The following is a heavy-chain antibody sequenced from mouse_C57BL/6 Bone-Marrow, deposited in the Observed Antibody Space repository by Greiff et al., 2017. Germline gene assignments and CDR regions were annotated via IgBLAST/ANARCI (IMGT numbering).Heavy chain of an antibody. CDR3: ARRGIYYDYDDAMDY. D-gene: IGHD2-4*01. J-gene: IGHJ4*01. Sequence: QVQLQQPGAELVMPGASVKLSCKASGYTFTSYWMHWVKQRPGHGLEWIGEIDPSDSYTNYNQKFKGKSTLTVDKSSSTAYMQLSSLTSEDSAVYYCARRGIYYDYDDAMDYWGQGTSVTVSS. CDR1: GYTFTSYW. V-gene: IGHV1-69*01. CDR2: IDPSDSYT.